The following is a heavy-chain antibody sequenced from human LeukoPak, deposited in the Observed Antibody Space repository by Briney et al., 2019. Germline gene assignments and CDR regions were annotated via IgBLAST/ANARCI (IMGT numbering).Heavy chain of an antibody. CDR2: MNPNSGNK. CDR3: ARGGVEMATRLDY. D-gene: IGHD5-24*01. CDR1: GYTFTSYD. Sequence: GASVKVSCKASGYTFTSYDINWVRQAPGQGLEWMGWMNPNSGNKDYAQKFQGRVTITADKSTSTAYMELSSLRSEDTAVYYCARGGVEMATRLDYWGQGTLVTVSS. V-gene: IGHV1-8*01. J-gene: IGHJ4*02.